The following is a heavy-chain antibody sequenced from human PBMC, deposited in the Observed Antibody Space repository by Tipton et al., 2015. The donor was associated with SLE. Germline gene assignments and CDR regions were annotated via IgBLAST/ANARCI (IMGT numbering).Heavy chain of an antibody. D-gene: IGHD3-16*01. J-gene: IGHJ5*02. CDR1: AFTFRTYG. CDR2: IRFDGSNQ. V-gene: IGHV3-30*02. Sequence: SLRLSCEASAFTFRTYGMHWVRQAPGKGLEWVAFIRFDGSNQYYADSVKGRFTISRDNSKNTLYLQMNSLRAEDTAVYYCAKDGGVWGRNNWFDPWGQGTLVTVSS. CDR3: AKDGGVWGRNNWFDP.